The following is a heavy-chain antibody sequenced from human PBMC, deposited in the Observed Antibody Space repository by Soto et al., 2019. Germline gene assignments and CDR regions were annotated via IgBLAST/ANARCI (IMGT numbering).Heavy chain of an antibody. V-gene: IGHV1-69*06. Sequence: QVQLVQSGAEVKKPGSSVKVSCKASGGTFSSYAISWVRQAPGQGLEWRGGIIPIFGTANYAQKFQGRVTITADKSTSTAYMELSSLRSEDTAVYYCARANYDILTGYYLYYYYGMDVWGQGTTVTVSS. CDR3: ARANYDILTGYYLYYYYGMDV. CDR2: IIPIFGTA. D-gene: IGHD3-9*01. CDR1: GGTFSSYA. J-gene: IGHJ6*02.